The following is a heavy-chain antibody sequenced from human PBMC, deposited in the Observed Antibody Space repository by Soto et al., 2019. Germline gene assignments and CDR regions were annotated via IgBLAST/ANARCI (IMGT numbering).Heavy chain of an antibody. J-gene: IGHJ5*02. CDR1: GGSFSGYY. CDR2: INHSGST. CDR3: TRAPLRCSGGSCYSADA. Sequence: PSETLSLTCAVYGGSFSGYYWSWIRQPPGKGLEWIGEINHSGSTNYNPSLKSRVTISVDTSKNQFSLKLSPVTAADTAVYYCTRAPLRCSGGSCYSADAWGQGTLVTVSS. V-gene: IGHV4-34*01. D-gene: IGHD2-15*01.